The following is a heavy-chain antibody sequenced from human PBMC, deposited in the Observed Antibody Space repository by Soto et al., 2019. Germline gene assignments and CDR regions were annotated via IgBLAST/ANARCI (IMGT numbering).Heavy chain of an antibody. Sequence: GASVKVSCTASGYTFTSYGISWVRQAPGQGLEWMGWISAYNGNTNYAQKLQGRVTMTTDTSTSTAYMELRSLRSDDTAVYYCASFGYYYDSSGYWDLPGAFDYWGQGTLVTVSS. CDR2: ISAYNGNT. D-gene: IGHD3-22*01. CDR3: ASFGYYYDSSGYWDLPGAFDY. J-gene: IGHJ4*02. CDR1: GYTFTSYG. V-gene: IGHV1-18*01.